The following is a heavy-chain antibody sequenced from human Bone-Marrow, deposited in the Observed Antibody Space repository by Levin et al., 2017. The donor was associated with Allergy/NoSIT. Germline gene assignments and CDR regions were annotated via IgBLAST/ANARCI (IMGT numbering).Heavy chain of an antibody. CDR1: GFTFSDYW. D-gene: IGHD3-3*01. CDR3: ARDAYTIFGAPDY. V-gene: IGHV3-7*01. J-gene: IGHJ4*02. Sequence: GESLKISCAASGFTFSDYWMSWVRQAPGKGLEWVANIKQDGSEKNYVDSVKARFTISRDNAETSLDLQMSALRVEDTAVYYCARDAYTIFGAPDYWGQGVLVTVSS. CDR2: IKQDGSEK.